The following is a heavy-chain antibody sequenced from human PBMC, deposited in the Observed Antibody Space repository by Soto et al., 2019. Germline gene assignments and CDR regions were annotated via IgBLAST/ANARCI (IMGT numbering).Heavy chain of an antibody. J-gene: IGHJ3*01. CDR2: ISGSGGST. Sequence: PGGSLRLSCAASGFTFSSYEMNWVRQAPGKGLEWVSAISGSGGSTYYADSVKGRFTISRDNSKNTLYLQMNSLRAEDTAVYYCARKMYHSDSSGPHAFDAWGQGTTVTVS. V-gene: IGHV3-23*01. D-gene: IGHD3-22*01. CDR1: GFTFSSYE. CDR3: ARKMYHSDSSGPHAFDA.